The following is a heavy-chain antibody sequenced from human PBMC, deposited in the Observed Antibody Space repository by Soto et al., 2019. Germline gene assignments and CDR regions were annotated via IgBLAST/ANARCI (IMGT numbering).Heavy chain of an antibody. D-gene: IGHD7-27*01. Sequence: GGSLRLSCAASGFSFSISPMHWVRQAPGKGPECVALISYDGTNKFYADSVKGRFTISRDNSKSTLYLQVDSLRPEDAAVYYCARDPKTSGGQHWAFNYLDSWGQGTLVTVSS. CDR3: ARDPKTSGGQHWAFNYLDS. CDR1: GFSFSISP. CDR2: ISYDGTNK. J-gene: IGHJ4*02. V-gene: IGHV3-30-3*01.